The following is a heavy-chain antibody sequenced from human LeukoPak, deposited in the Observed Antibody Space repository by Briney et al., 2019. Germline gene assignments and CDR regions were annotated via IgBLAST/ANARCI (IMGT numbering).Heavy chain of an antibody. CDR1: GFTFSGYE. V-gene: IGHV3-48*03. D-gene: IGHD4-17*01. CDR3: ARGGDYGDYVDFAY. J-gene: IGHJ4*02. CDR2: ISTTGTTV. Sequence: GGSLRLSCAASGFTFSGYELNWVHQAPGKGLEWVSYISTTGTTVYYADSVKGRFTISRDNVKNSLYLQMNSLRDEDTAVYYCARGGDYGDYVDFAYWGQGTLVTVSS.